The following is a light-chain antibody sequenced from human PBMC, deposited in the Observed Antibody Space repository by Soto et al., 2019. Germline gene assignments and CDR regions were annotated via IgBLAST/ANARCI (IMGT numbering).Light chain of an antibody. CDR2: DAS. Sequence: EIVLTQSPATLSFSPGERATLSCRASQNIGSYLAWYQQRPGQAPRLLLYDASQRDAGIPTRCSGSGSGTDFTLTISSLDPEDFAVYYCQQRSNWPLTFGGGTKVEIK. CDR3: QQRSNWPLT. CDR1: QNIGSY. V-gene: IGKV3-11*01. J-gene: IGKJ4*01.